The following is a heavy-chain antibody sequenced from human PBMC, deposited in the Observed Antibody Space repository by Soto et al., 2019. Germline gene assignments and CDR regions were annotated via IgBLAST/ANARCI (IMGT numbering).Heavy chain of an antibody. V-gene: IGHV4-31*03. CDR2: IYYSGST. CDR3: ARDGKLYDILTGYHHSLCGMDV. CDR1: GGSISSGGYY. Sequence: SETLSLTCTVSGGSISSGGYYWSWIRQHPGKGLEWIGYIYYSGSTYYNPSLKSRVTISVDTSKNQFSLKLSSVTAADTAVYYCARDGKLYDILTGYHHSLCGMDVWGQGTAVAVS. D-gene: IGHD3-9*01. J-gene: IGHJ6*02.